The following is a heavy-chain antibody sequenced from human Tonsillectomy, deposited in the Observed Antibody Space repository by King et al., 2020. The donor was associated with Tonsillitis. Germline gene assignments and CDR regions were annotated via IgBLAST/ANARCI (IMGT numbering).Heavy chain of an antibody. CDR2: ISGGGSST. Sequence: VQLVESGGGLVQPGGSLRLSCPASGFTFSSYVMSWVRQAPGKGLEWVSTISGGGSSTYYADSVKGRFTISRDNSKHTLFLQMSSLRAGDTAVYYCAKDGRGWGGGYFFDSWGQGTLVTVSS. D-gene: IGHD5-12*01. CDR1: GFTFSSYV. V-gene: IGHV3-23*04. CDR3: AKDGRGWGGGYFFDS. J-gene: IGHJ4*02.